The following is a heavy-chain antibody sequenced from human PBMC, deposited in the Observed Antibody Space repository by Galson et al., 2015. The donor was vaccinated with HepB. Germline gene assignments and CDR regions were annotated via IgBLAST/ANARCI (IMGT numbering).Heavy chain of an antibody. J-gene: IGHJ3*02. CDR2: INPNSGVA. Sequence: SVKVSCKASGYTFTGYYMHWVRQAPGQGLEWMGRINPNSGVARFAQNFQGRVTMTRDTSISTAYMELSRLRSDDTAVYYCARDRGSITMDAFDIWGQGTMVTVSS. D-gene: IGHD3-10*01. V-gene: IGHV1-2*06. CDR1: GYTFTGYY. CDR3: ARDRGSITMDAFDI.